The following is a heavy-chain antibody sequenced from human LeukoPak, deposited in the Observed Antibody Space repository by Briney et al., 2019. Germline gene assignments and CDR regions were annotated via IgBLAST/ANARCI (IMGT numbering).Heavy chain of an antibody. D-gene: IGHD3-10*01. J-gene: IGHJ5*02. V-gene: IGHV4-59*01. CDR3: ARGGLLWFGELLQRWFDP. CDR2: IYYSGST. CDR1: GGSISSYY. Sequence: SETLSLTCTVSGGSISSYYWSWIRQPPGKGLEWIGYIYYSGSTNYNPSLKSRVTISADTSKNQFSLKLSSVTAADTAVYYCARGGLLWFGELLQRWFDPWGQGTLVTVSS.